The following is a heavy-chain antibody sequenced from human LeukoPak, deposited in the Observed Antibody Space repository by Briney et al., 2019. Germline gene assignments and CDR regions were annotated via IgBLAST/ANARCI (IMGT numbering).Heavy chain of an antibody. Sequence: GGSLRLSCSASGFTVSSTYMSWVRQAPGRGLEWVSIIYSGGSTFYADSVKGRFTISTDNSKNTLYLEMNGLRAEDTAVYYCAHTNGGTCFDFWGQGTLVTVSS. J-gene: IGHJ4*02. CDR1: GFTVSSTY. CDR2: IYSGGST. V-gene: IGHV3-53*01. D-gene: IGHD1-1*01. CDR3: AHTNGGTCFDF.